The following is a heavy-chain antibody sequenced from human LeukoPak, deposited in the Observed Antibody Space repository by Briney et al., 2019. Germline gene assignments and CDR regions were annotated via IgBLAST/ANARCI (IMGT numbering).Heavy chain of an antibody. CDR2: ISLSSTII. Sequence: GGSLRLSCAASGFTFIRSNMNWVRQAPGKGLEWISSISLSSTIIYYADSVKGRFTISRDNAKNSLYLQMNSLRAEDTAVYYCARRRGSYCFDIWGQGTMVTVSS. D-gene: IGHD1-26*01. J-gene: IGHJ3*02. V-gene: IGHV3-48*01. CDR1: GFTFIRSN. CDR3: ARRRGSYCFDI.